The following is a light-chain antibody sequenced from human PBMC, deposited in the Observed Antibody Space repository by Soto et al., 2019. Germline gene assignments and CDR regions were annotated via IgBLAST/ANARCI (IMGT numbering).Light chain of an antibody. CDR2: GAS. Sequence: EIVLTQSPGTLSLSPGERATLSCRASQSVRNTYLAWYQQKPGQAPRLLVSGASSRATGIPARYSGSRSGTDFTLTINRLEPEDFAVYFCQQYGESPPTFGGGTRVEIK. V-gene: IGKV3-20*01. J-gene: IGKJ4*01. CDR1: QSVRNTY. CDR3: QQYGESPPT.